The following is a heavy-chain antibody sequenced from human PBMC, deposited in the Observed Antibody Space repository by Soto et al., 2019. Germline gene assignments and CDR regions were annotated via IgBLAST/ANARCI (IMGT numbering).Heavy chain of an antibody. Sequence: PSETLSLTCTVSGGSISSYYWSWIRQPAGKGLEWIGRIYTSGSTNYNPSLKSRVTMSVDTSKNQFSLKLSSVTAADTAVYYCARGPYDYVWGSYPDVWGQGTLVTVSS. D-gene: IGHD3-16*02. J-gene: IGHJ4*02. CDR2: IYTSGST. V-gene: IGHV4-4*07. CDR1: GGSISSYY. CDR3: ARGPYDYVWGSYPDV.